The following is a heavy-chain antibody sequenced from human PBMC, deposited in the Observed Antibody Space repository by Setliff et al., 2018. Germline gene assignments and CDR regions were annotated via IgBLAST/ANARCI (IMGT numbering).Heavy chain of an antibody. CDR1: GGSISSGSYY. CDR2: IYYSGST. J-gene: IGHJ5*02. V-gene: IGHV4-61*10. Sequence: SETLSLTCTVSGGSISSGSYYWSWIRQPAGKGLEWIGHIYYSGSTNYNPSLKSRVTISVDTSKNQFSLKLSSVTAADTAVYYCARGGGNEAWFDPWGQGTLVTVSS. D-gene: IGHD1-1*01. CDR3: ARGGGNEAWFDP.